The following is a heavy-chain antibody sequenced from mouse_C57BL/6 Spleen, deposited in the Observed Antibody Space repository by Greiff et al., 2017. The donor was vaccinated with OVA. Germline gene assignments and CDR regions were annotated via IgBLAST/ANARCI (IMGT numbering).Heavy chain of an antibody. J-gene: IGHJ2*01. CDR3: AREGTTVAFGS. D-gene: IGHD1-1*01. CDR2: IHPNSGST. CDR1: GYTFTSYW. Sequence: VQLQQPGAELVKPGASVKLSCKASGYTFTSYWMHWVKQRPGQGLEWIGMIHPNSGSTNYNEKFKSKATLTVDKSSSTAYMQLSSLTSEDSAVYYCAREGTTVAFGSWGQGTTLTVSS. V-gene: IGHV1-64*01.